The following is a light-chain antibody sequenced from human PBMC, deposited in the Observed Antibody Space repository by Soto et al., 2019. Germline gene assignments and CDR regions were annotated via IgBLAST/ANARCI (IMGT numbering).Light chain of an antibody. CDR2: DVS. V-gene: IGLV2-14*03. CDR3: SSYASSNTQV. CDR1: SSDVGGYNY. J-gene: IGLJ2*01. Sequence: QSALTQPASVSGSPGQSITVSCIGTSSDVGGYNYVSWYQQHPGKAPKLMIHDVSNRPSGVSTRFSGSKSGNTASPTISGLQAEDEAYYYCSSYASSNTQVFGGGTKLTVL.